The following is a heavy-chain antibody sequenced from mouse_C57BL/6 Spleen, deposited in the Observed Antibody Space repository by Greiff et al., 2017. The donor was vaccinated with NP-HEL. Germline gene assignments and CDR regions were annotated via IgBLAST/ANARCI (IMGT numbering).Heavy chain of an antibody. D-gene: IGHD2-4*01. CDR3: AIYDYSTEGGFDY. Sequence: QVHVKQSGAELVKPGASVKMSCKASGYTFTTYPIEWMKQNHGKSLEWIGNFHPYNDDTKYNEKFKGKATLTVEKSSSTVYLELSRLTSDDSAVYYFAIYDYSTEGGFDYWGQGTTLTVSS. V-gene: IGHV1-47*01. CDR2: FHPYNDDT. CDR1: GYTFTTYP. J-gene: IGHJ2*01.